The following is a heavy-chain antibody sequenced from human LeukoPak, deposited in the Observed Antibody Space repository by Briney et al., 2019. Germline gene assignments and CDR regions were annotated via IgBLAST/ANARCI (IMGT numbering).Heavy chain of an antibody. D-gene: IGHD3-16*01. CDR3: ARERGSRRPFDY. CDR2: IKQDGSEK. V-gene: IGHV3-7*01. J-gene: IGHJ4*02. Sequence: GWSLSLSCVASVFTVSSYLMIWVRQAPGKGVDWVASIKQDGSEKYYVDSVKGRFTISRDNAKNSLYLQMNSLRAEDTAMYYCARERGSRRPFDYWGQGTLVTVSS. CDR1: VFTVSSYL.